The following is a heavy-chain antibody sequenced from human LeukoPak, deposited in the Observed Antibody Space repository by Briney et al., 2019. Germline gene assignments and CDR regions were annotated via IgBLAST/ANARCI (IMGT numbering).Heavy chain of an antibody. D-gene: IGHD3-10*01. V-gene: IGHV3-30*18. CDR3: AKSEYRRAMVRLPFDY. CDR2: ISYDGSNK. J-gene: IGHJ4*02. CDR1: GFTFSSYG. Sequence: GGSLRLSCAASGFTFSSYGMHWVRQAPGKGLEWVAVISYDGSNKYYADSVKGRFTISRDNSKNTLYLQMNSLRAEDTAVYYCAKSEYRRAMVRLPFDYWGQGTLVTVSS.